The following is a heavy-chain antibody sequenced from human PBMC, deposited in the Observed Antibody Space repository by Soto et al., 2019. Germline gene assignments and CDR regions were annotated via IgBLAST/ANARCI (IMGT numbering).Heavy chain of an antibody. CDR3: ARTTTEDAFDI. Sequence: SETLSLTCAVYGGSFSGYYWSWIRQPPGKGLEWIGEINHSGSTNYNPSLKSRVTISVDTSKNQFSLKLSSVTAADTAVYYCARTTTEDAFDIWGQGTMVTVSS. CDR1: GGSFSGYY. D-gene: IGHD4-17*01. V-gene: IGHV4-34*01. CDR2: INHSGST. J-gene: IGHJ3*02.